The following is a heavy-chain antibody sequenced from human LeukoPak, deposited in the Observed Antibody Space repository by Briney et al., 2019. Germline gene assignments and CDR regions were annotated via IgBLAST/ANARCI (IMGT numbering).Heavy chain of an antibody. CDR1: GGSIRSSSYY. D-gene: IGHD3-3*01. CDR3: ARFWLFLEWVEKMDP. CDR2: IYYSGST. J-gene: IGHJ5*02. Sequence: SSETLSLTCTVSGGSIRSSSYYWGWIRQPPGKGLEWIGSIYYSGSTYSNPSLKSRVTISVDTSKNQFSLKLSSVTAGDAAVYYCARFWLFLEWVEKMDPWGQGTLVTVSS. V-gene: IGHV4-39*01.